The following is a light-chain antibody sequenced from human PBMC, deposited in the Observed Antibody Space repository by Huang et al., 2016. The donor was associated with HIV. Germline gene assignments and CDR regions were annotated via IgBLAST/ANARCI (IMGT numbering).Light chain of an antibody. V-gene: IGKV3-11*01. CDR1: QSVKTF. CDR3: QQRSNRPLT. J-gene: IGKJ4*01. Sequence: EIVLTQSPATLSLSPGERATLSCRASQSVKTFLAWYQQKHGQAPRLLIYGAANRAPGIPARFSGSGSGTDFTLTISSLEPEDFAVYYCQQRSNRPLTFGGGTKVEIK. CDR2: GAA.